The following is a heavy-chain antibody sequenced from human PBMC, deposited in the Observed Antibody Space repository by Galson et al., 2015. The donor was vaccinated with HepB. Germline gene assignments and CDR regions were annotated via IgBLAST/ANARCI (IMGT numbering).Heavy chain of an antibody. V-gene: IGHV3-23*01. CDR2: ISGSGGST. Sequence: SLRLSCAASGFTFSSYAMSWVRQAPGKGLEWVSAISGSGGSTNYADSVKGRFTISRDNSKNTLYLQVNSLGAEDTAVYYCARDALITITPWYFDYWGQGTLVTVSS. D-gene: IGHD3-10*01. CDR1: GFTFSSYA. J-gene: IGHJ4*02. CDR3: ARDALITITPWYFDY.